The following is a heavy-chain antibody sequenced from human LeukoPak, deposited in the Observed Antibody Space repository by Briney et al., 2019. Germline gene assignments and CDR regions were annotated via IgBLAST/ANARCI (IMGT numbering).Heavy chain of an antibody. Sequence: ASVKVSCKASGYTFTSYGFSWVRQAPGQGLEWMGWVSAYNGNTNYAQKVRGRVTMTTDTSTSTAYMELRSLTSDDTAVYYCARDKAVTTELTQYFHHWGQGTLVTVSS. CDR1: GYTFTSYG. J-gene: IGHJ1*01. CDR2: VSAYNGNT. V-gene: IGHV1-18*01. D-gene: IGHD4-11*01. CDR3: ARDKAVTTELTQYFHH.